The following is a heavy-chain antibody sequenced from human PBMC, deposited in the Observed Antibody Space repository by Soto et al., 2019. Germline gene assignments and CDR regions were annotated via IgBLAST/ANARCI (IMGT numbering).Heavy chain of an antibody. CDR3: ARLVYDTSLNHMYFDF. J-gene: IGHJ4*02. D-gene: IGHD2-8*01. Sequence: SETLSLTCAVSVVSISSGNWWTWVRQTPQRGLEYIGEIFHDGTANYYPSFERRVAISVDTSKNQFSLKLTSVTAADTAIYFCARLVYDTSLNHMYFDFWGQRAQVTVSS. V-gene: IGHV4-4*02. CDR1: VVSISSGNW. CDR2: IFHDGTA.